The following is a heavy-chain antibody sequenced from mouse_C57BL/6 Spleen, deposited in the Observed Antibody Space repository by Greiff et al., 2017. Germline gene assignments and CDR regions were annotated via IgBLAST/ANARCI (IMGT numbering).Heavy chain of an antibody. CDR1: GFTFSNYW. V-gene: IGHV6-3*01. CDR2: IRLKSDNYAT. D-gene: IGHD2-3*01. J-gene: IGHJ4*01. Sequence: EVQLVESGGGLVQPGGSMKLSCVASGFTFSNYWMNWVRQSPEKGLEWVAQIRLKSDNYATHYAESVKGRFTISRDDSKSSVYLQMNNLRAEDTGIYYCTGGYYVWYYAMDYWGQGTSVTVSS. CDR3: TGGYYVWYYAMDY.